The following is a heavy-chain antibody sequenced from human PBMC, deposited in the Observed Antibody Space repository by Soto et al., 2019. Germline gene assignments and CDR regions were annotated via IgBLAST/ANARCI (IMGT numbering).Heavy chain of an antibody. CDR2: MNCNSGDT. D-gene: IGHD2-2*01. J-gene: IGHJ4*02. CDR3: ARDSTSPDF. Sequence: QVRLVQSGAEVKKPGASVKVSCKASGYSFRSNDITWVRQAPGQGLEWMGWMNCNSGDTGYAQKFQGRVTMTRNTSMSTAYMELSSLTSEDTAVYFCARDSTSPDFWGQGTLVTVSS. V-gene: IGHV1-8*01. CDR1: GYSFRSND.